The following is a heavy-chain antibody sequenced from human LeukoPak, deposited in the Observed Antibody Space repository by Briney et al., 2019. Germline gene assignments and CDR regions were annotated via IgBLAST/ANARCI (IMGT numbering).Heavy chain of an antibody. CDR2: IRYDGSNK. D-gene: IGHD3-10*01. CDR3: AKDQLLWFGELGWFDP. Sequence: GGSLRLPCAASGFTFSSYGMHWVRQAPGKGLEWVAFIRYDGSNKYYADSVKGRFTISRDNSKNTLYLQMNSLRAEDTAVYYCAKDQLLWFGELGWFDPWGQGTLVTVSS. CDR1: GFTFSSYG. J-gene: IGHJ5*02. V-gene: IGHV3-30*02.